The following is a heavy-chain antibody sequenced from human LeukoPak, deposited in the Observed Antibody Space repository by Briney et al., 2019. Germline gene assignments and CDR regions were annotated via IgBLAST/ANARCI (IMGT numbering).Heavy chain of an antibody. J-gene: IGHJ4*02. CDR1: GFTFSSSA. CDR3: AKGPLLWD. CDR2: SGSGGST. V-gene: IGHV3-23*01. Sequence: GGSLRLSCAASGFTFSSSAMSWVRQAPGKGLEWASSSGSGGSTYYADSVKGRFTISRDNSKNTLYLQMNSLRAEDTAVYYRAKGPLLWDWGQGTLVTVSS. D-gene: IGHD2/OR15-2a*01.